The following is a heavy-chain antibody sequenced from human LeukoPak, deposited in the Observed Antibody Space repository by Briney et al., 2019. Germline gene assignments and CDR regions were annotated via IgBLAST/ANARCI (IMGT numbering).Heavy chain of an antibody. D-gene: IGHD1-26*01. CDR3: ARVSSGSYSS. Sequence: GASVKVSCKASGGTFSSYAISWVRQAPGQGLEWMGRIIPILGIANYAQKFQGRVTITADKSTSTAYMELSSLRSEDTAVYCCARVSSGSYSSWGQGTLVTVSS. CDR2: IIPILGIA. J-gene: IGHJ4*02. V-gene: IGHV1-69*04. CDR1: GGTFSSYA.